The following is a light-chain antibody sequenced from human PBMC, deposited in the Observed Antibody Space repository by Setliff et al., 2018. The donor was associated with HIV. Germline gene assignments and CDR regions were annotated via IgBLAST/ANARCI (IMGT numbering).Light chain of an antibody. J-gene: IGLJ1*01. Sequence: QSALTQPASVSGSPGQSDTISCTGTSSDVGGYNYVSWYQQHPGKAPKLMIYDVSNRPSGVSNRFSGSKSGNTASLTISGLQAEDEADYYCSSYTSTYTYVFGTGTKVTVL. V-gene: IGLV2-14*01. CDR1: SSDVGGYNY. CDR3: SSYTSTYTYV. CDR2: DVS.